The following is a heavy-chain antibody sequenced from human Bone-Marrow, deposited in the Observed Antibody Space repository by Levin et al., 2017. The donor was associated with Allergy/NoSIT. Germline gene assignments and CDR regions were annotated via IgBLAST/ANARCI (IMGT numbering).Heavy chain of an antibody. CDR3: ARQGDDYNEGGVLDY. CDR2: IYPGDSDT. D-gene: IGHD5-24*01. V-gene: IGHV5-51*01. CDR1: GYSFTSYW. J-gene: IGHJ4*02. Sequence: GESLKISCKGSGYSFTSYWIGWVRQMPGKGLEWMGIIYPGDSDTTYSPSFEGQVTISADKSITTAYLQWSSLKASDSAIYYCARQGDDYNEGGVLDYWGQGTRVTVSS.